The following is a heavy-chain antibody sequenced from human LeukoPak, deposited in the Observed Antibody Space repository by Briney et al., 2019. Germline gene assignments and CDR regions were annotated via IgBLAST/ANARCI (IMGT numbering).Heavy chain of an antibody. J-gene: IGHJ4*02. V-gene: IGHV3-64*01. CDR1: GFTFSSYA. D-gene: IGHD6-6*01. CDR2: ISSNGGST. CDR3: ARGDSSTWVY. Sequence: GGSLRLSCAASGFTFSSYAMHWVRQAPGKGLEYVSAISSNGGSTYYANSVKGRFTISRDNSKNTLYLQMGSLRAEDMAVYYCARGDSSTWVYWGQGTLVTVSS.